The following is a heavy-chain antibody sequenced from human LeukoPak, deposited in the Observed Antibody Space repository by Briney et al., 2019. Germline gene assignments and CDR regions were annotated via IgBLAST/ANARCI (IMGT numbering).Heavy chain of an antibody. CDR1: GYSFTSYW. D-gene: IGHD6-13*01. CDR2: IYPGDSDT. J-gene: IGHJ5*02. V-gene: IGHV5-51*01. CDR3: ARQPYSSSWYSGWFDP. Sequence: GESLKISCKGSGYSFTSYWIGWVRQMPGKGLEWMGIIYPGDSDTRYSPSFQGQVTISADKSISTAYLQWGSLKASDTAMYYCARQPYSSSWYSGWFDPWGQGTLVTVSS.